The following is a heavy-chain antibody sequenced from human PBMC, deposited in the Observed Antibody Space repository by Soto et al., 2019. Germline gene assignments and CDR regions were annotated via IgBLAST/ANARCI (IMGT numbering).Heavy chain of an antibody. V-gene: IGHV1-24*01. J-gene: IGHJ5*02. D-gene: IGHD2-2*01. CDR3: ATGAIGYCSSTRCYEFWGWFDP. CDR1: GYTLTELS. Sequence: QVQLVQSGAEVKKPGASVTVSCKVSGYTLTELSMHWVRQAPGKGLEWMGGFDTEDGETIYAQKLQGRVTMTEYTSTDTAYMELSSLASADTDVYYCATGAIGYCSSTRCYEFWGWFDPWGQGTLVPVSS. CDR2: FDTEDGET.